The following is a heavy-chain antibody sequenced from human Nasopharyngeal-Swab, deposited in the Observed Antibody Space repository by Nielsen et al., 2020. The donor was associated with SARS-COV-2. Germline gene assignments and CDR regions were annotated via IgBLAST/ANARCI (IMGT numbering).Heavy chain of an antibody. V-gene: IGHV5-51*01. CDR3: ARGSAVVAANTLMAY. Sequence: GESLKISCEGSGYNFNSYWIGWVRQMPGKGLEWMGFIYPGDSDTRYSPSFQGQVTISADKSTSTAYLQWSSLKASDTAMYYCARGSAVVAANTLMAYWGQGTLVTVSS. J-gene: IGHJ4*02. D-gene: IGHD2-2*01. CDR1: GYNFNSYW. CDR2: IYPGDSDT.